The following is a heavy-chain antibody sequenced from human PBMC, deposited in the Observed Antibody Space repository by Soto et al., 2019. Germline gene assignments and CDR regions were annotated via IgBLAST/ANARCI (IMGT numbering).Heavy chain of an antibody. CDR2: IIPIVGTA. CDR3: ARDLYYYDSSGYYSPFAFDI. V-gene: IGHV1-69*01. CDR1: GGTFSSYA. Sequence: QVQLVQSGAEVKKPGSSVKVSCKASGGTFSSYAISWVRQAPGQGLEWMGGIIPIVGTANYAQKFQGRVTITADESTSTDYIELSSLRSEDTAVYYCARDLYYYDSSGYYSPFAFDIWGQGTMVTVST. J-gene: IGHJ3*02. D-gene: IGHD3-22*01.